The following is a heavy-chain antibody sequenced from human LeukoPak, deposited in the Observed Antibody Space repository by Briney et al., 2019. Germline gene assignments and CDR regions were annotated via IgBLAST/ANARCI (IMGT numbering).Heavy chain of an antibody. Sequence: GESLKISCKGSGYSFTSYWIGWVRQMPGKGLKWMGIIYPGDSDARYSPSFQGQVTISADKSISTAYLQWSSLKASDTAMYYCARLRFLEWLPQEIFDYWGQGTLVTVSS. CDR3: ARLRFLEWLPQEIFDY. CDR1: GYSFTSYW. CDR2: IYPGDSDA. V-gene: IGHV5-51*01. D-gene: IGHD3-3*01. J-gene: IGHJ4*02.